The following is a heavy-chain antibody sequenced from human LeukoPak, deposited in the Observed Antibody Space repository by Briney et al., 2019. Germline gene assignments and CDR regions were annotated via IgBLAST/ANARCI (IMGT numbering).Heavy chain of an antibody. Sequence: PGGSLRLSCAASGFTFSSYAMSWVRQAPGKGLEWVSAISGSGGSTYYADSVKGRFTTSRDNSKNTLYLQMNSLRAEDTAVYYCAKGDDYGDYKVVVDYWGQGTLVTVSS. D-gene: IGHD4-17*01. J-gene: IGHJ4*02. V-gene: IGHV3-23*01. CDR1: GFTFSSYA. CDR3: AKGDDYGDYKVVVDY. CDR2: ISGSGGST.